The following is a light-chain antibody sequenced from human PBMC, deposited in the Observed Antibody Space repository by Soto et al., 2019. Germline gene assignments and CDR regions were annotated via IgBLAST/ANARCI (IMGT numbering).Light chain of an antibody. Sequence: QSALTQPASVSGSPGQSVTISCTGTSSDIGGYNYVSWYQQQPGKASKLMIYDVGSRPSGISNRFSGSKSGNTASLTISGLQAEDEADYYCSSYTSSSTFSFGTGTKLIVL. CDR3: SSYTSSSTFS. CDR1: SSDIGGYNY. J-gene: IGLJ1*01. CDR2: DVG. V-gene: IGLV2-14*01.